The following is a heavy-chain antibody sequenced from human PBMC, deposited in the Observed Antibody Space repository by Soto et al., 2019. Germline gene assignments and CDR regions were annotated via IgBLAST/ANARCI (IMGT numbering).Heavy chain of an antibody. CDR3: AREDVGAIPSYYYYYGMDV. J-gene: IGHJ6*02. D-gene: IGHD3-3*01. V-gene: IGHV3-30-3*01. CDR1: GFTFSSYA. CDR2: ISYDGSNK. Sequence: GGSLRLSCAASGFTFSSYAMHWVRQAPGKGLEWVAVISYDGSNKYYADSVKGRFTISRDNSKNTLYLQMNSLRAEDTAVYYCAREDVGAIPSYYYYYGMDVWGQGTTVTVSS.